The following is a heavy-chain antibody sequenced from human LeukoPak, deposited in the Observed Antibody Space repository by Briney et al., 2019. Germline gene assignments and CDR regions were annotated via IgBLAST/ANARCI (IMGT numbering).Heavy chain of an antibody. J-gene: IGHJ1*01. CDR3: TLYYYDSSGYATEYFQH. Sequence: SETLSLTCAVYGGSFSGYYWSWIRQPPRKGLEWIGEINHSGSTNYNPSLKSRVTISVDTSKNQFSLKLSSVTAADTAVYYCTLYYYDSSGYATEYFQHWGQGTLVTVSS. D-gene: IGHD3-22*01. CDR1: GGSFSGYY. V-gene: IGHV4-34*01. CDR2: INHSGST.